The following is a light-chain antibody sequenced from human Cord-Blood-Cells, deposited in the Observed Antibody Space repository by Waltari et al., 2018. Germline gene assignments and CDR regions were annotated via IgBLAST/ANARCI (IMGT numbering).Light chain of an antibody. Sequence: QSALTQPRSVSGSPGQSVTIPCTGTSSYVGGYNYVSWYQQHPGKAPKLRIYAVSKRPSGVPDRFSGSKSGNTASLTISGLQAEDEADYYCCSYAGSYTFVFGTGTKVTVL. CDR2: AVS. CDR1: SSYVGGYNY. CDR3: CSYAGSYTFV. V-gene: IGLV2-11*01. J-gene: IGLJ1*01.